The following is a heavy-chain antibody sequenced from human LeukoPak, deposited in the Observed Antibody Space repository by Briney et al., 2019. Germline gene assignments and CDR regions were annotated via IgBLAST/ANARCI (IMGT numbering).Heavy chain of an antibody. Sequence: GGSLRLSCAASGFTFSSYAMYWVRQAPGKGLEWVSGMFGSGCSTHCGDSVKGRFTISRHNSKNTVYLQMNSLRAEDTAVYYCAKTTTGYSSGRFPGWPVDYWGQGTLVTVSS. D-gene: IGHD6-19*01. J-gene: IGHJ4*02. CDR1: GFTFSSYA. CDR2: MFGSGCST. CDR3: AKTTTGYSSGRFPGWPVDY. V-gene: IGHV3-23*01.